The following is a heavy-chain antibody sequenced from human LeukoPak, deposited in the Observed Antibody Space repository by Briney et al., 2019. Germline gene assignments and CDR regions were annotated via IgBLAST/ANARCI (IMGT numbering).Heavy chain of an antibody. V-gene: IGHV3-21*01. CDR1: GFTLSSYS. CDR2: ISSSISYI. D-gene: IGHD3-16*02. J-gene: IGHJ3*02. CDR3: TRVGSLTRASHDASDI. Sequence: GGSLRRSCAASGFTLSSYSRIWLRQGPGKGLEWGSSISSSISYIYYADSVKGRFTTSRYYLKNSLYLQMNSLGAEHSAVYTATRVGSLTRASHDASDICRQGTMVTVSS.